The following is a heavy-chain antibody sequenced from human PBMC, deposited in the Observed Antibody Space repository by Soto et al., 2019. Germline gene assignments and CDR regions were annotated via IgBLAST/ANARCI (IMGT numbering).Heavy chain of an antibody. Sequence: QITLKESGPTLVKPTQTLTLTCTFSGFSLSTSGVGVGWIRQPPGKALEWLALIYWDDDKRYSPSLKSRLTISQDTAQHPWILTMTTTDPVDTAPYYCAYASDSPGSSYCPGVDVWGQGTTVPVSS. V-gene: IGHV2-5*02. CDR3: AYASDSPGSSYCPGVDV. D-gene: IGHD1-26*01. CDR2: IYWDDDK. J-gene: IGHJ6*02. CDR1: GFSLSTSGVG.